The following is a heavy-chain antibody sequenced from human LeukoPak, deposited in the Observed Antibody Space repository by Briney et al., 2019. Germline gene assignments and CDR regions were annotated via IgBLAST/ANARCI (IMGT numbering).Heavy chain of an antibody. V-gene: IGHV4-59*01. D-gene: IGHD3-10*01. CDR3: ARRVSEGGGILRRGENWFDP. CDR1: GGSISSYY. J-gene: IGHJ5*02. Sequence: PPETLSLTCTVSGGSISSYYWSWIRQPPEKGLEWIGYIYYSGSTNYNPSLKSRVTISVDTSKNQFSLKLSSVTAADTAVYYCARRVSEGGGILRRGENWFDPWGQGTLVTVSS. CDR2: IYYSGST.